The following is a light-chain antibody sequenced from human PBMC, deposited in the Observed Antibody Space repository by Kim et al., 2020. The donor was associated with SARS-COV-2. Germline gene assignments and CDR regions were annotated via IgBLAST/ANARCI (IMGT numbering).Light chain of an antibody. CDR3: SSYTGSSTPYV. Sequence: QSITISCTGTSSEVGGYNYVSWYQQHPGKAPKLMIYDVSHRPSGVSNRFSGSKSGNTASLTISGLQAEDEADYYCSSYTGSSTPYVFGSGTKVTVL. J-gene: IGLJ1*01. CDR2: DVS. CDR1: SSEVGGYNY. V-gene: IGLV2-14*03.